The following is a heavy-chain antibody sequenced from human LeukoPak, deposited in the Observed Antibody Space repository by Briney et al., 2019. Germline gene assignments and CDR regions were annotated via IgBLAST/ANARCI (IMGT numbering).Heavy chain of an antibody. Sequence: GGSLRLSCAASGFTFDDYAMHWVRQAPGKGLEWVSGITWNSDRKGYADSVKGRFTISRDNAKNSLYLQMNSLRAEDTALYYCARSRWLDAFDYWGQGTLVTVSS. D-gene: IGHD6-19*01. CDR2: ITWNSDRK. CDR3: ARSRWLDAFDY. V-gene: IGHV3-9*01. J-gene: IGHJ4*02. CDR1: GFTFDDYA.